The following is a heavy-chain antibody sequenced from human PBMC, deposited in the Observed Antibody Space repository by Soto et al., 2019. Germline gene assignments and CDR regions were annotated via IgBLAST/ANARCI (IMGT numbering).Heavy chain of an antibody. D-gene: IGHD2-15*01. CDR1: GYIFTAYS. CDR3: AREASAVVSLDY. CDR2: INPNSGDT. V-gene: IGHV1-2*02. J-gene: IGHJ4*02. Sequence: ASVKVSCKASGYIFTAYSMHWVRQAPGQGLEWLGWINPNSGDTIYAQKFQDRVTMTCDTSVSTAYLELSSLSSDDTALYYCAREASAVVSLDYWGQGTLVTVSA.